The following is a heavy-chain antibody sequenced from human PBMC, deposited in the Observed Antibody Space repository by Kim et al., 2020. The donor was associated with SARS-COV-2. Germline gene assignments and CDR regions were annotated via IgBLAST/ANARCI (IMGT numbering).Heavy chain of an antibody. CDR3: ARDIATTVTPFLFDY. D-gene: IGHD4-17*01. J-gene: IGHJ4*02. CDR1: GFTFSSYS. V-gene: IGHV3-48*02. Sequence: GGSLRLSCAASGFTFSSYSMNWVRQAPGKGLEWVSYISSSSSTIYYADSVKGRFTISRDNAKNSLYLQMNSLRDEDTAVYYCARDIATTVTPFLFDYWGQGTLVTVSS. CDR2: ISSSSSTI.